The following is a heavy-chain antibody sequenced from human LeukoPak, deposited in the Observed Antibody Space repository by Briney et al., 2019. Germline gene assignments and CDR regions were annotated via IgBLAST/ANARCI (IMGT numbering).Heavy chain of an antibody. D-gene: IGHD2-15*01. J-gene: IGHJ3*02. CDR3: ARKSGGLDAFDI. CDR2: IGSTGAST. V-gene: IGHV3-23*01. Sequence: GSVRLSCAASGFTFSTYAMTWVRQAPGKGLEWVSAIGSTGASTYYADSVKGRFTISRDNAKNSLYLQMNSLRAEDTAVYYCARKSGGLDAFDIWGQGTMVTVSS. CDR1: GFTFSTYA.